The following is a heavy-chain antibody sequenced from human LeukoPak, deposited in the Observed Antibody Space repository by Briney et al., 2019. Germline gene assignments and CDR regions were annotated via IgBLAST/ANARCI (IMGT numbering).Heavy chain of an antibody. Sequence: PSQTLSLTCTVSGGSISSGSYYWSWIRQPAGKGLEWIGRIYTSGSTNYNPSLKSRVTISVDTSKNQFSLKLSSVTAADTAVYYCARDGPAPPDAFDIWSQGTMVTVSS. CDR3: ARDGPAPPDAFDI. CDR2: IYTSGST. CDR1: GGSISSGSYY. V-gene: IGHV4-61*02. J-gene: IGHJ3*02.